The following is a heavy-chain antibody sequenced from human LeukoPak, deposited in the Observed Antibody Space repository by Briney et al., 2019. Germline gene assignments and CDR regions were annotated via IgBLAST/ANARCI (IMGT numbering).Heavy chain of an antibody. J-gene: IGHJ4*02. CDR1: GFTFDDYG. CDR3: ARDREPSRLYSSGSFGY. Sequence: PGGSLRLSCAASGFTFDDYGMSWVRQAPGKGLEWVSGINWNGGSTGYADSVKGRFTISRDNAKNSLYLQMNSLRAEDTALYHCARDREPSRLYSSGSFGYWGQGTLVTVSS. D-gene: IGHD6-19*01. V-gene: IGHV3-20*01. CDR2: INWNGGST.